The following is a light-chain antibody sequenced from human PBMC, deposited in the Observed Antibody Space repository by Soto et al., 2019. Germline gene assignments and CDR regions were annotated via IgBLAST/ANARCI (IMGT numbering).Light chain of an antibody. V-gene: IGLV2-11*01. J-gene: IGLJ1*01. CDR1: SSDVGGYNY. Sequence: QSALTQPRSVSGSPGQSLTISCTGTSSDVGGYNYVSWYQQYPGKVPKLMIYDVTKRPSGVPDRFSGSKSGNTASLTISGLQAEEEADYYCCSHAGSYTYVFGTGTKLTVL. CDR3: CSHAGSYTYV. CDR2: DVT.